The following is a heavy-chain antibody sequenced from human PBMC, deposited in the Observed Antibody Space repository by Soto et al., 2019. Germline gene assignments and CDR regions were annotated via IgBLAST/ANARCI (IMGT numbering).Heavy chain of an antibody. CDR2: INPNSGGT. V-gene: IGHV1-2*04. D-gene: IGHD1-26*01. Sequence: QVQLVQSGAEVKKPGASVKVSCKASGYTFTGYYMHWVRQAPGQGLEWMGWINPNSGGTNYAQKFQGWVTMTRDTSISTAYMELSRLRSDATAVYYCARGKVGASSFYGMDVWGQSHTVTVS. CDR3: ARGKVGASSFYGMDV. J-gene: IGHJ6*02. CDR1: GYTFTGYY.